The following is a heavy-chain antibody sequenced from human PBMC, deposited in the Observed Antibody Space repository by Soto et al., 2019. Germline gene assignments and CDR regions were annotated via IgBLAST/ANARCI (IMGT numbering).Heavy chain of an antibody. Sequence: SETLSLTCGVSNYSISSGYYWGWIRQPPGKGLEWIGSISHSGRTFYDPSLKSRVSVSVDTSKNQFSLNLRSVTAADTAVFFCARVRASRYSYFDSWGQGTLVTVSS. D-gene: IGHD1-20*01. V-gene: IGHV4-38-2*01. CDR1: NYSISSGYY. J-gene: IGHJ4*02. CDR3: ARVRASRYSYFDS. CDR2: ISHSGRT.